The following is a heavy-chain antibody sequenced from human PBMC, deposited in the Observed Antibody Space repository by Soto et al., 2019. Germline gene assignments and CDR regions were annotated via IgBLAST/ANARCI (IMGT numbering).Heavy chain of an antibody. Sequence: QITLKESGPTLVKPTQTLTLTCTFSGFSLSTSGVGVGWIRQPPGKALEWLALIYCDDDKRNSPSLKSRLTTNKDTSKNQVVLTMNDMDPVDTATYFCALTRYDYGDPVWFDPWGQGTLVTVSS. J-gene: IGHJ5*02. CDR3: ALTRYDYGDPVWFDP. CDR2: IYCDDDK. D-gene: IGHD4-17*01. V-gene: IGHV2-5*02. CDR1: GFSLSTSGVG.